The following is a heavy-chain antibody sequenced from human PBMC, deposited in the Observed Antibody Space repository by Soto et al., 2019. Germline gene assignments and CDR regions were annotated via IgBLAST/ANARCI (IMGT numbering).Heavy chain of an antibody. Sequence: WRSLRISCAASGFTFSSYGMHWVRQAPGKGLEWVAVIWYDGSNKYYADSVKGRFTISRDNSKNTLYLQMNSLRAKDTAVYYCNVRDLGAFDIWGQGIIVTASS. J-gene: IGHJ3*02. CDR3: NVRDLGAFDI. CDR2: IWYDGSNK. D-gene: IGHD4-17*01. V-gene: IGHV3-33*01. CDR1: GFTFSSYG.